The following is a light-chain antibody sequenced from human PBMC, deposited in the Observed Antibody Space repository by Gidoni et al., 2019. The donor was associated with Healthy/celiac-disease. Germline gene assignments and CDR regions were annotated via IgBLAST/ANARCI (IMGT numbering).Light chain of an antibody. CDR2: WAS. CDR3: QQYYSPPPP. V-gene: IGKV4-1*01. CDR1: QSVLSSSNNKNY. J-gene: IGKJ1*01. Sequence: DIVMSQSPDSLGVSLGERATINCKSSQSVLSSSNNKNYLAGYQQKPGQPPKLLIYWASTRESGVPDRFSGSWSGTDFPLPLSRLPARAVAFYYCQQYYSPPPPFXHXTKVEIK.